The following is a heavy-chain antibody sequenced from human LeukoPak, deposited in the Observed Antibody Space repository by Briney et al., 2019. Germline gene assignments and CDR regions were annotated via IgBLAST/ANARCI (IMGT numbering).Heavy chain of an antibody. Sequence: GGSLRLSWAASGFTFSSYRMNWVRQPPGKGLEWVSYISSSSTYIYYADSVKGRFTISRDNAKNSLYLQMNSLRAEDTAVYYCARDQDYAFDIWGQGTMVTVSS. D-gene: IGHD2-15*01. CDR2: ISSSSTYI. CDR3: ARDQDYAFDI. V-gene: IGHV3-21*05. CDR1: GFTFSSYR. J-gene: IGHJ3*02.